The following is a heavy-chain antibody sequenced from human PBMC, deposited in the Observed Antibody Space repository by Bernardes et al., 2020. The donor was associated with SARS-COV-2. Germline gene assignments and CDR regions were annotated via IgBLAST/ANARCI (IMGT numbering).Heavy chain of an antibody. J-gene: IGHJ4*02. CDR3: AKGASGSGGSCPDY. D-gene: IGHD2-15*01. Sequence: GWSLRLSCAASGFTFDDYAMHWVRQAPGKGLEWVSGISWNSGSIGYADSVKGRFTISRDNAKNSLYLQMNSLRAEDTALYYCAKGASGSGGSCPDYWGQGTLVTVSS. CDR2: ISWNSGSI. CDR1: GFTFDDYA. V-gene: IGHV3-9*01.